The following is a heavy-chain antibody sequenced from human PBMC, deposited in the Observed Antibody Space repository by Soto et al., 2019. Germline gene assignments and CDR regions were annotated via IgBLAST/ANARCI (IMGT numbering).Heavy chain of an antibody. J-gene: IGHJ6*03. CDR3: ARVEIFGVVSNYMDV. Sequence: GGSLRLSCAASGFTFNAYTMNWVRQAPGKGLEWVSSISSRSKSIYYADSLKGRFTITRDNAKNSLYLQMNSLRAEDTAVYYCARVEIFGVVSNYMDVWGKGTTVTVSS. D-gene: IGHD3-3*01. V-gene: IGHV3-21*01. CDR1: GFTFNAYT. CDR2: ISSRSKSI.